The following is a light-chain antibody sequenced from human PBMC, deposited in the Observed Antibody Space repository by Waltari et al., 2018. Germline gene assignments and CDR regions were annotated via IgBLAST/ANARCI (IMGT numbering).Light chain of an antibody. Sequence: DIQMTQSPSSLSSSIGDRVTITCQASQDITKYLNWYQQKPGKAPNLLIYDASNLEAGVPSRFSGGGSGTDFSLIISSLHPEDIATYYCQQYADLPITFGQGTRLEIK. CDR1: QDITKY. CDR2: DAS. V-gene: IGKV1-33*01. CDR3: QQYADLPIT. J-gene: IGKJ5*01.